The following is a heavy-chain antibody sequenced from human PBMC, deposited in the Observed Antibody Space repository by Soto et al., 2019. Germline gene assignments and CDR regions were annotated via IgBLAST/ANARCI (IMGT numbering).Heavy chain of an antibody. CDR2: ISSSSSYI. CDR3: AREGGRGAIHDAFDI. Sequence: GGSLRLSCAASGFTFSSYSMNWVRQAPGKGLEWVSSISSSSSYIYYADSVKGRFTISRDNAKNSLYLQMNSLRAEDTAVYYCAREGGRGAIHDAFDIWGQGTMVTVSS. J-gene: IGHJ3*02. V-gene: IGHV3-21*01. CDR1: GFTFSSYS.